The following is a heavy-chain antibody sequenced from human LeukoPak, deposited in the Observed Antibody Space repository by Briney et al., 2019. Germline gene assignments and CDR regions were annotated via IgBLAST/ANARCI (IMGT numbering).Heavy chain of an antibody. CDR1: GGSISSYY. D-gene: IGHD3-10*01. CDR3: AREVPIVRGLRWDY. CDR2: IYYSGST. V-gene: IGHV4-59*01. J-gene: IGHJ4*02. Sequence: SETLSLTCNVSGGSISSYYWNWVRQPPGKGLEWIGYIYYSGSTNCNPSLKSRVTISIDTSKNQFSLKLRSVTAADTAVYYCAREVPIVRGLRWDYWGQGTLVTVSS.